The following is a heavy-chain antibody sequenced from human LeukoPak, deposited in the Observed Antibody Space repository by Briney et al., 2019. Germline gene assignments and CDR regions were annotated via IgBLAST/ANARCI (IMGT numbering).Heavy chain of an antibody. CDR2: ISSSSSYI. CDR3: ARDNRGVWFGELTPTFDP. V-gene: IGHV3-21*04. Sequence: GGSLRLSCAASGFTFSSYSMNWVRQAPGKGLEWVSSISSSSSYIYYADLVKGRFTISRDNAKNSLYLQMNSLGAEDTAVYYCARDNRGVWFGELTPTFDPWGQGTLVTVSS. J-gene: IGHJ5*02. D-gene: IGHD3-10*01. CDR1: GFTFSSYS.